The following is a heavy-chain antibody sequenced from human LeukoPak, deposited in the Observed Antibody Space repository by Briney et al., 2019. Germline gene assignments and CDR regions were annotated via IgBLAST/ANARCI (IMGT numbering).Heavy chain of an antibody. CDR1: GGSFSGYY. D-gene: IGHD4-11*01. Sequence: SETLSLTCAVYGGSFSGYYWSWLRQPPGKGLEWIGEINHSGSTNYNPSLKSRVTISVDTSKNQFSLKLSSVTAADTAVYYCARRRLPRPFDYWGQGTLVTVSS. CDR3: ARRRLPRPFDY. J-gene: IGHJ4*02. V-gene: IGHV4-34*01. CDR2: INHSGST.